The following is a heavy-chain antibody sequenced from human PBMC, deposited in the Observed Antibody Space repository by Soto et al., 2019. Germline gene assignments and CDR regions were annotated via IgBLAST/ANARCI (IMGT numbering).Heavy chain of an antibody. CDR1: GFTFDDYA. CDR2: ISWSSGSI. V-gene: IGHV3-9*01. D-gene: IGHD6-13*01. CDR3: AKDIAAAGTGYGMDV. J-gene: IGHJ6*02. Sequence: EVQLVESGGGLVQPGRSLRLSCAASGFTFDDYAMHWVRQAPGKGLEWVSGISWSSGSIGYADSVKGRFTISRDNAKNSLYLQMNSLRAEDTALYYCAKDIAAAGTGYGMDVWGQGTTVTVSS.